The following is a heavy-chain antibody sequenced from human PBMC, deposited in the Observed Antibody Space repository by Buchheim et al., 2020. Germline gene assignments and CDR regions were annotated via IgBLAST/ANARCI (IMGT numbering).Heavy chain of an antibody. CDR3: ARGGGDSPVLRYFDWPSPGAFDI. CDR2: IYYSGST. J-gene: IGHJ3*02. CDR1: GGSISSSSYY. D-gene: IGHD3-9*01. V-gene: IGHV4-39*01. Sequence: QLQLQESGPGLVKPSETLSLTCTVSGGSISSSSYYWGWIRQPPGKGLEWIGSIYYSGSTYYNPSLKSRVTISVDTSKNQFSLKLSSVTAADTAVYYCARGGGDSPVLRYFDWPSPGAFDIWGQGT.